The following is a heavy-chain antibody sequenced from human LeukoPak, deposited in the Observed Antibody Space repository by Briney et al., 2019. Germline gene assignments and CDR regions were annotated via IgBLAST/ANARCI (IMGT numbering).Heavy chain of an antibody. V-gene: IGHV1-2*02. CDR1: GGSFSSYV. CDR2: INPNSGGT. J-gene: IGHJ4*02. CDR3: ARYSSSSGGGDY. D-gene: IGHD6-6*01. Sequence: ASVKVSCKASGGSFSSYVITWVRQAPGQGLEWMGWINPNSGGTNYAQKFQGRVTMTRDTSISTAYMEVSRLRSDDTAVYYCARYSSSSGGGDYWGQGTLVTVSS.